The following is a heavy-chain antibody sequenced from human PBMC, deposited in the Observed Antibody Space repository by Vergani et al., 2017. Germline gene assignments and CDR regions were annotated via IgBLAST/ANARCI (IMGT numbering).Heavy chain of an antibody. Sequence: VLLQEPGPGLVKPSETLSLKCSVSGASIDSFYWSWLRQSPGKGLEWIGYVFRDGNVNYNPSFNFRAAIDTSNNQLSLRLSSVTAADTAAYYCARDFGGEWYFDLWGRGTFVTVSS. CDR2: VFRDGNV. CDR1: GASIDSFY. D-gene: IGHD2-15*01. J-gene: IGHJ2*01. V-gene: IGHV4-59*01. CDR3: ARDFGGEWYFDL.